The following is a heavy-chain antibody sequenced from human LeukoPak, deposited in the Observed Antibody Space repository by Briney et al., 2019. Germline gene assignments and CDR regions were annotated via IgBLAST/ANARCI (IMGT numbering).Heavy chain of an antibody. J-gene: IGHJ4*02. D-gene: IGHD6-19*01. CDR2: ISYDGSNK. Sequence: GGSLRLSCAASGFTFSSYGMHWVRQAPGKGLEWVAVISYDGSNKYYADSVKGRFTISRDNSKNTLYLQMNSLRAEDTAVYYCARDPSGSGWSLSHWGQGTLVTVSS. CDR1: GFTFSSYG. CDR3: ARDPSGSGWSLSH. V-gene: IGHV3-30*03.